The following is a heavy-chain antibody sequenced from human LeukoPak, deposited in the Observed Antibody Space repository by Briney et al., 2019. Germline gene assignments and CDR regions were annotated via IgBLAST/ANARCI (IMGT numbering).Heavy chain of an antibody. Sequence: PGRSLRLSCAASGFTFSSYGMHWVRQAPGKGLEWVAVIWYDGSNKYYADSVKSGFTISRDNAKNTMYLQMNSLRAEDTAVYYCARVARGMYYFDCWGQGTLVTVSS. V-gene: IGHV3-33*01. J-gene: IGHJ4*02. CDR2: IWYDGSNK. D-gene: IGHD1-26*01. CDR3: ARVARGMYYFDC. CDR1: GFTFSSYG.